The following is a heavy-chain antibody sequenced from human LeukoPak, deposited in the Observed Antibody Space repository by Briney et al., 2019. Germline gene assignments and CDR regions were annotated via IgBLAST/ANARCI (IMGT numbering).Heavy chain of an antibody. J-gene: IGHJ6*02. CDR3: ARGRRVDTATRSYYYGLDV. D-gene: IGHD5-18*01. CDR2: ISSSGSTI. V-gene: IGHV3-48*03. CDR1: GFTFSSYE. Sequence: PGESLRLSCAASGFTFSSYEMHWGRQAPGKGLEWVSYISSSGSTIYYADSVKGRFTISRDKANNSLYLQMNSLRAGDTAVYYCARGRRVDTATRSYYYGLDVWGQGTTVTVSS.